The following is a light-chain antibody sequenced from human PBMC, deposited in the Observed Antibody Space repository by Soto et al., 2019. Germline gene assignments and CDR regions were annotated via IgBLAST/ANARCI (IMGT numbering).Light chain of an antibody. V-gene: IGKV1-9*01. Sequence: IQLTQSPSSLSVSMGDRVTITCRASQGINNYLSLYQQKPGKAPKLLIYGASTLQGGVPSRFSGSGSGTDFTLTVSSLQPEDLATYYCQQLFMYPPTFGPGTKVDIK. CDR1: QGINNY. CDR3: QQLFMYPPT. J-gene: IGKJ3*01. CDR2: GAS.